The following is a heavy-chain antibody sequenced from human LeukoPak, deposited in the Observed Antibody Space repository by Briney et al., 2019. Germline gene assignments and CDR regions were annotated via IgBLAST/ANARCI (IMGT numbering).Heavy chain of an antibody. V-gene: IGHV3-33*06. Sequence: GGSLRLSCAASGFTVSSHGMQWVRQAPGKGLEWVALIWYDGSRTNYVDSVMGRFTISRDSSKNTLYLQMDNLRVEDTAVYFCAKDLSYGSLWFDPWGQGTLVTVSS. D-gene: IGHD3-10*01. CDR3: AKDLSYGSLWFDP. CDR1: GFTVSSHG. CDR2: IWYDGSRT. J-gene: IGHJ5*02.